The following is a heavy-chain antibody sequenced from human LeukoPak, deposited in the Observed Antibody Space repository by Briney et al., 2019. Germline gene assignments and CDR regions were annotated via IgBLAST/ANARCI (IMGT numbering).Heavy chain of an antibody. D-gene: IGHD6-19*01. CDR1: GYTFTSYG. CDR2: ISAYNGNT. V-gene: IGHV1-18*01. CDR3: ARAYSSGWYGGPTNPVYFDY. J-gene: IGHJ4*02. Sequence: ASVKVSCKASGYTFTSYGISWVRQAPGQGLEWMGWISAYNGNTNYAQKLQGRVTMTTDTSTSTAYMELRSLRSDDTAVYYCARAYSSGWYGGPTNPVYFDYWGQGTLVAVSS.